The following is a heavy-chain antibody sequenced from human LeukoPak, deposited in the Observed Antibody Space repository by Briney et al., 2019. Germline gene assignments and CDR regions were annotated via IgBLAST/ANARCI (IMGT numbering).Heavy chain of an antibody. Sequence: GASVKVSCKASGYTFTSYDINWVRQATGQGLEWMGWMNPNSGNTGYAQKFQGRVTMTRNTSISTAYMELSSLRSEDTAVYYCARGNKELGYCSSTSCAPDNWFDPWGQGTLVTVSS. J-gene: IGHJ5*02. V-gene: IGHV1-8*01. CDR3: ARGNKELGYCSSTSCAPDNWFDP. CDR1: GYTFTSYD. CDR2: MNPNSGNT. D-gene: IGHD2-2*01.